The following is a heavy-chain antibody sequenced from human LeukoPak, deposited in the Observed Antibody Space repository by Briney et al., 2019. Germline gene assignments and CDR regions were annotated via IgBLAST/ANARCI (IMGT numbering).Heavy chain of an antibody. J-gene: IGHJ5*02. Sequence: SETLSLTCAVSGGSISSGGYSWSWIRQPPGKGLEWIGSVYYSGSTYYNPSLKSRVTISVDTSKNQFSLKLSSVTAADTAVYYCAEGGDWFDPWGQGTLVTVSS. V-gene: IGHV4-30-2*03. CDR1: GGSISSGGYS. CDR2: VYYSGST. CDR3: AEGGDWFDP. D-gene: IGHD3-16*01.